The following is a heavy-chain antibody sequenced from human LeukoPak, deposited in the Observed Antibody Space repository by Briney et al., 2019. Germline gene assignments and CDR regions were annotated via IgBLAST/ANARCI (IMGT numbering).Heavy chain of an antibody. V-gene: IGHV4-59*01. Sequence: SETLSLTCTVSAGSISSYYWSWIRQPPGKGLEWIGYIYYSGSTNYNPSLKSRVTISVDTSKNQFSLKLSSVTAADTAVYYCARVGYSYGTYYYDSSGYYLDYWGQGTLVTVSS. CDR2: IYYSGST. J-gene: IGHJ4*02. CDR1: AGSISSYY. D-gene: IGHD3-22*01. CDR3: ARVGYSYGTYYYDSSGYYLDY.